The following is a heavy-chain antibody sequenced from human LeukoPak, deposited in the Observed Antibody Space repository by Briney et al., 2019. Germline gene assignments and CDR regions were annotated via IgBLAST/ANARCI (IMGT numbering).Heavy chain of an antibody. CDR1: GFTFSSYS. Sequence: GGSLRLSCAASGFTFSSYSMNWVRQAPGKGLEWVSSITGSSSYIYYADSLKGRFTISRDNAKNSLYLQMNSLRAEDTAVYYCARDRDAYSSSWYTYDYWGQGTLVTVSS. CDR3: ARDRDAYSSSWYTYDY. CDR2: ITGSSSYI. J-gene: IGHJ4*02. V-gene: IGHV3-21*01. D-gene: IGHD6-13*01.